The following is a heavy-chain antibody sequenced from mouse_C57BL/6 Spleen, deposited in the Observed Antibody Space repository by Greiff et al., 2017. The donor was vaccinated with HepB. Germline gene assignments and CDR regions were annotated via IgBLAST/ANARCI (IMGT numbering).Heavy chain of an antibody. Sequence: QVQLQQPGAELVKPGASVKLSCKASGYTFTSYWMHWVKQRPGQGLEWIGMIHPNSGSTNYNEKFKSKATLTVDKSSSTAYMQLSSLTSEDSAVYYCARQDDGWYFDVWGTGTTVTVSS. J-gene: IGHJ1*03. D-gene: IGHD2-12*01. V-gene: IGHV1-64*01. CDR3: ARQDDGWYFDV. CDR1: GYTFTSYW. CDR2: IHPNSGST.